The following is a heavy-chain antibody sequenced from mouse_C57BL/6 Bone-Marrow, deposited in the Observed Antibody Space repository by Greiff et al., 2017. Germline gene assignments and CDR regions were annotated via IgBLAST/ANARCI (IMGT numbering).Heavy chain of an antibody. CDR1: GYTFTSYD. D-gene: IGHD1-1*01. CDR3: ARDYGSSYWYFDV. CDR2: VYPRDGST. J-gene: IGHJ1*03. Sequence: QVQLQQSGPELVKPGASVKLSCKASGYTFTSYDINWVKQRPGPGLGWIGWVYPRDGSTKYNEKFKGKATLTVDTSSSPAYMERHSLTSEDSAVYFCARDYGSSYWYFDVWGTGTTVTVSS. V-gene: IGHV1-85*01.